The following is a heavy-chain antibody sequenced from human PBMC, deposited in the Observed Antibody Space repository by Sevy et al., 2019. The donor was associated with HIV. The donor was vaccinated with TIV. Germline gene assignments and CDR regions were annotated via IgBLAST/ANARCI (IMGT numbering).Heavy chain of an antibody. V-gene: IGHV3-30*04. D-gene: IGHD1-26*01. CDR1: GFIFSNFA. CDR2: TSYDGSHK. CDR3: ARGENNDEFFQY. Sequence: GGSLRLSCAASGFIFSNFAMHWVRQAPGRGLVWVAVTSYDGSHKYYADSVKGRFTVSRDNSRNILSLEMNSLRRDDTAVYYCARGENNDEFFQYWGQGTLVTVSS. J-gene: IGHJ1*01.